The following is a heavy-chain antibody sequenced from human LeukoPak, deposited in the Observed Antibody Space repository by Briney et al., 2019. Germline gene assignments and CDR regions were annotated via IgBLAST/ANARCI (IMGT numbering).Heavy chain of an antibody. Sequence: PGGSLRLSCAASGFSFSTYDMTWVRQAPGKGLEWVSAISGSGDSTYYADSVKGRFTISRDNSKNTLYLQMNSLRVEDTAVYYCAKGDSSYYYYMDVWGKGTTVTVSS. J-gene: IGHJ6*03. CDR2: ISGSGDST. V-gene: IGHV3-23*01. CDR1: GFSFSTYD. D-gene: IGHD3-22*01. CDR3: AKGDSSYYYYMDV.